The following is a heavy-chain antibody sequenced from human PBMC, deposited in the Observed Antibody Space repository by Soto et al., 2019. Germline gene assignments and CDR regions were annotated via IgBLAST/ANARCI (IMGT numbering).Heavy chain of an antibody. Sequence: QLQLQESGPGLVKPSETLSLTCTVSGGSISRSSYYWGWIRQPPGKGLEWIGSIYYSGSTHYNPSLKSRVTISVDTSKTQFSLKLSSGTAADTAVYYCATLWFGAADYWGQGTLVTVSS. J-gene: IGHJ4*02. CDR2: IYYSGST. D-gene: IGHD3-10*01. V-gene: IGHV4-39*01. CDR3: ATLWFGAADY. CDR1: GGSISRSSYY.